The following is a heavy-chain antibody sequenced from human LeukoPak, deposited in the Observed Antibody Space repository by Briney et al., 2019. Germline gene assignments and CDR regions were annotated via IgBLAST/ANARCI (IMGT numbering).Heavy chain of an antibody. Sequence: GESLKISCKGSGYSFSSYWIGWVRQMPGKGLEWMGVIYPGDSDTRYSPSFQGQVTISADKSISTAYLQWSSLKASDTAIYYCARQLVSSGWSEFWGQGTLVTVSS. CDR2: IYPGDSDT. D-gene: IGHD6-19*01. V-gene: IGHV5-51*01. CDR1: GYSFSSYW. CDR3: ARQLVSSGWSEF. J-gene: IGHJ4*02.